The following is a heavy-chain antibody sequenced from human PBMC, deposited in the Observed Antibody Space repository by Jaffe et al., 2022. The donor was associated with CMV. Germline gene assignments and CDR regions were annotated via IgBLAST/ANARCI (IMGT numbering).Heavy chain of an antibody. J-gene: IGHJ1*01. Sequence: EVQLVESGGGLVQPGGSLRLSCAASGFTFSSYWMSWVRQAPGKGLEWVANIKQDGSEKYYVDSVKGRFTISRDNAKNSLYLQMNSLRAEDTAVYYCARGSSSSWIYAEYFQHWGQGTLVTVSS. CDR3: ARGSSSSWIYAEYFQH. CDR1: GFTFSSYW. V-gene: IGHV3-7*01. CDR2: IKQDGSEK. D-gene: IGHD6-13*01.